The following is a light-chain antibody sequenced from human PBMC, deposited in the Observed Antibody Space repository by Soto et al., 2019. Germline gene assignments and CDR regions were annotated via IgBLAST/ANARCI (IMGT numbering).Light chain of an antibody. CDR2: GAS. J-gene: IGKJ3*01. V-gene: IGKV3-20*01. Sequence: EIVLTQFPGTLSLSPGERATLSCRASQSVSSTYLAWYQQKPGQAPRLLIYGASSRATGIPDRFSGSGSGTDFTLTISRLEPEDFAVYYCQQYGSSPLFAFGPGTKVEI. CDR3: QQYGSSPLFA. CDR1: QSVSSTY.